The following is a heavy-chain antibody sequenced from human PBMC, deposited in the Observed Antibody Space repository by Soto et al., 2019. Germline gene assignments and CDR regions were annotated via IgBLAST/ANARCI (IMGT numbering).Heavy chain of an antibody. D-gene: IGHD3-10*01. J-gene: IGHJ4*02. CDR3: ARARYFGSGTYYCDY. CDR2: ISSSGSTM. Sequence: GGSLRLSCAASGFTFSDCYMSWIRQAPGKGLEWVSYISSSGSTMYYADSVKGRFTISRDNAKKSLYLQMNSLRAEDTAVYYCARARYFGSGTYYCDYWGQGTLVTVSS. V-gene: IGHV3-11*01. CDR1: GFTFSDCY.